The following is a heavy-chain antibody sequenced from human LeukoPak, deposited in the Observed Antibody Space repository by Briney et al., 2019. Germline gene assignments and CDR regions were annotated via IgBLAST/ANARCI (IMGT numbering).Heavy chain of an antibody. CDR3: ARDGELWFGEQYNWFDP. V-gene: IGHV1-18*01. CDR2: ISAYNGNT. Sequence: ASVNVSCKASGYTFTIYGISWVRQAPGQGLEWMGWISAYNGNTNYTQKLQGRVTMTTDTSTSTAYMELRSLRSDDTAVYYCARDGELWFGEQYNWFDPWGQGTLVTVSS. CDR1: GYTFTIYG. D-gene: IGHD3-10*01. J-gene: IGHJ5*02.